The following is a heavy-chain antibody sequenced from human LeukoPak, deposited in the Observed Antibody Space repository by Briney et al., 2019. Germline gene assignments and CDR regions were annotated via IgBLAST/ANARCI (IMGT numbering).Heavy chain of an antibody. CDR1: GLTVSSNY. Sequence: GGSLRLSCAASGLTVSSNYMSWVRQAPGKGLEWVSVIYSGGSTYYADSVKGRFTISRDNSKNTLYLQMNSLRAEDTAVYYCARDLGGDYYDSSGYYDYWGQGTLVTVSS. CDR2: IYSGGST. D-gene: IGHD3-22*01. CDR3: ARDLGGDYYDSSGYYDY. J-gene: IGHJ4*02. V-gene: IGHV3-53*01.